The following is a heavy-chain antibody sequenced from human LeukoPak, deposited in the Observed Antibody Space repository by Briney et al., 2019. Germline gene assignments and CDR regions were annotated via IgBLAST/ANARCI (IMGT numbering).Heavy chain of an antibody. J-gene: IGHJ4*02. V-gene: IGHV3-48*03. Sequence: VGSLRLSCAASGFIFSRYEMNWVRQAPGRGLDWISYISRSGSTIYYADSVRGRFTISRDNGSSSLYLQMNSLRAEDTAIYYCAGGPLSPALYFDSWGQGTLVTVSS. CDR3: AGGPLSPALYFDS. CDR1: GFIFSRYE. CDR2: ISRSGSTI. D-gene: IGHD3-3*02.